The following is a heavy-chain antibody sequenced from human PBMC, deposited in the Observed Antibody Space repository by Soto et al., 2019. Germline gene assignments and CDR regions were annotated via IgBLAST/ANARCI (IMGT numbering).Heavy chain of an antibody. D-gene: IGHD2-2*01. CDR2: IIPIFGTA. Sequence: GASVKVSCKASGGTFSSYAISWVRQAPGQGLEWMGGIIPIFGTANYAQKFQGRVTITADESTSTAYMELSSLRSEDTAVYYCARELTEYQLPNLNYYYYYGMDVWGQGTTVTVSS. V-gene: IGHV1-69*13. CDR3: ARELTEYQLPNLNYYYYYGMDV. J-gene: IGHJ6*02. CDR1: GGTFSSYA.